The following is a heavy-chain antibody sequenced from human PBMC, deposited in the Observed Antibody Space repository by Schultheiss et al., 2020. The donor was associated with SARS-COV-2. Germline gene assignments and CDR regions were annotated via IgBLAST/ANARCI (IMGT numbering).Heavy chain of an antibody. J-gene: IGHJ1*01. CDR2: IYYSGST. D-gene: IGHD3-10*01. CDR3: ARGDSGRPVLEFQH. V-gene: IGHV4-61*01. Sequence: SQTLSLTCTVSGGSVSSGSYYWSWIRQPPGKGLEWIGYIYYSGSTNYNPSLKSRVTISVDTSKNQFSLKLSSVTAADTAVYYCARGDSGRPVLEFQHWGQGTLVTVSS. CDR1: GGSVSSGSYY.